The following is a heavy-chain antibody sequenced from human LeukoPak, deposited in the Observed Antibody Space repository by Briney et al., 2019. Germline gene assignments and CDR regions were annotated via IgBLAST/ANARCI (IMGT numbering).Heavy chain of an antibody. CDR3: ARDRGSTITYYYGMDV. J-gene: IGHJ6*02. Sequence: SETLSLTCTVSGGSISSYYWSWIRQPPGKGLEWIGYISYSGSIDYNPSLKSRVTISVDTSKNQFSLKLGSVTAADTAVYYCARDRGSTITYYYGMDVWGQGTTVTVSS. CDR1: GGSISSYY. D-gene: IGHD3-10*01. V-gene: IGHV4-59*01. CDR2: ISYSGSI.